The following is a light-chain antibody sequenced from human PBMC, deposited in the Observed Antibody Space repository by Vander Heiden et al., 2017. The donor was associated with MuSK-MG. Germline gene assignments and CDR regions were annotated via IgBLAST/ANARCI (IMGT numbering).Light chain of an antibody. CDR1: QSVNSSY. Sequence: EIVLTPSPGTLSLSPGQRATLSCRASQSVNSSYLAWYQQKPGQAPRLLIDGASSRATGIPDRCSGSGSGTDFTLTISRLEPEDFAVYYCQQDGSSPLTFGGGTKVDIK. CDR3: QQDGSSPLT. V-gene: IGKV3-20*01. CDR2: GAS. J-gene: IGKJ4*01.